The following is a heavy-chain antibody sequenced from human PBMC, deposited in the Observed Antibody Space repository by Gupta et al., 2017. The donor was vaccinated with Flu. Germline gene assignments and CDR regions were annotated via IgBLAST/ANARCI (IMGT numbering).Heavy chain of an antibody. V-gene: IGHV1-2*02. J-gene: IGHJ4*02. Sequence: YYLHWVRQAPGQGLEWMGGINPNSEDTNYAQKFQGRITITRDTSIRTAYMELNRLRSDDTAVYYCARDKKGGSGWYVFDYWGQGALVTVSS. CDR3: ARDKKGGSGWYVFDY. CDR2: INPNSEDT. CDR1: YY. D-gene: IGHD6-19*01.